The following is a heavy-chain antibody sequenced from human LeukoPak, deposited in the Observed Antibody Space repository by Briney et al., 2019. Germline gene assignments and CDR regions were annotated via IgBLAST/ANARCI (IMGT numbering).Heavy chain of an antibody. V-gene: IGHV4-61*02. Sequence: SQTLSLTCTVSGGSISSGSYYWSWIRQPAGKGLEWIGRIYTSGSTNYNPSLTSRVTISVDTSKNQFSLKLSSVTAADTAVYYCARDTFSSGRYFDYWGQGTLVTVSS. J-gene: IGHJ4*02. CDR1: GGSISSGSYY. D-gene: IGHD6-6*01. CDR2: IYTSGST. CDR3: ARDTFSSGRYFDY.